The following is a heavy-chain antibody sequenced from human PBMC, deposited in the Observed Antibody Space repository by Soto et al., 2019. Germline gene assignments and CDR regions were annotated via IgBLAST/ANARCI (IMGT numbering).Heavy chain of an antibody. CDR3: TRENSEYSDGIHDAFER. V-gene: IGHV1-2*02. Sequence: ASVNGSCTASGYTFSGYYTHWVRQAPGQGLEWMGWMNPKSGGTYFAQKFQGRVTLTRDTSISTAYMEVNRLRSDDTAVYYCTRENSEYSDGIHDAFERWGKRKTVIVDS. J-gene: IGHJ6*04. CDR1: GYTFSGYY. CDR2: MNPKSGGT. D-gene: IGHD5-12*01.